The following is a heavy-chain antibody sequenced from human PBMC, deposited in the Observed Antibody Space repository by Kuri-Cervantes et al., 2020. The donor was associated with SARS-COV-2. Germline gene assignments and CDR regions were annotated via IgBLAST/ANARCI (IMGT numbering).Heavy chain of an antibody. CDR2: IYYSGST. J-gene: IGHJ4*02. Sequence: SETLSLTCTVSGGSISSSSYYWGWIRQPPGKGLEWIGSIYYSGSTYCNPSLKSRVTISVDTSKNQFSLKLSSVTAADTAVYYCASQVDTAMAFDYWGQGTLVTVSS. CDR1: GGSISSSSYY. CDR3: ASQVDTAMAFDY. D-gene: IGHD5-18*01. V-gene: IGHV4-39*01.